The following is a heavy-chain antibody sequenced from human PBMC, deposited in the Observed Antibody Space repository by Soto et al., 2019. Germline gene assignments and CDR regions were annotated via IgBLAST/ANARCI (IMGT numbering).Heavy chain of an antibody. CDR1: GGSINSGGYS. CDR2: IYHSGST. Sequence: SETLSLTCDVSGGSINSGGYSWSWIRQQPGKGLEWIGYIYHSGSTYYNPSLKSRVTISVDRSKNQFSLKLSSVTAADTAVYYCARGILAAAGDYYGMDVWGQGTTVTVSS. J-gene: IGHJ6*02. V-gene: IGHV4-30-2*01. D-gene: IGHD6-13*01. CDR3: ARGILAAAGDYYGMDV.